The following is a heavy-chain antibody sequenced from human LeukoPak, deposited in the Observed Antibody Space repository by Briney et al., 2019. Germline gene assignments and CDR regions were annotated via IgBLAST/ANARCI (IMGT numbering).Heavy chain of an antibody. CDR2: ISSSSSYI. Sequence: GGSLGLSCAASGFTFSSYSMNWVRQAPGKGLEWVSSISSSSSYIYYADSVKGRFTISRDNAKNSLYLQMNSLRAEDTAVYYCARDFTDVVVPAADAFDIWGQGTMVTVSS. J-gene: IGHJ3*02. CDR1: GFTFSSYS. V-gene: IGHV3-21*01. D-gene: IGHD2-2*01. CDR3: ARDFTDVVVPAADAFDI.